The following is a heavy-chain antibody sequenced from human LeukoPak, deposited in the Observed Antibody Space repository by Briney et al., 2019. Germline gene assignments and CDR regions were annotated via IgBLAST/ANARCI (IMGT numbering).Heavy chain of an antibody. V-gene: IGHV1-2*02. D-gene: IGHD3-22*01. Sequence: ASVKVSCKASGYTFTGYYMHWVRQAPGQGLEWIGWINPNSGGTNYAQKFQGRVTMTRDTSISTAYMELSRLRSDDTAVYYCARDDNGSSGYPDYWGQGTLVTVSS. J-gene: IGHJ4*02. CDR3: ARDDNGSSGYPDY. CDR1: GYTFTGYY. CDR2: INPNSGGT.